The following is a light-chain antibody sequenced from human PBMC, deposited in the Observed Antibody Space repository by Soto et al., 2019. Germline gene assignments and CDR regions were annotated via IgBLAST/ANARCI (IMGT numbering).Light chain of an antibody. CDR1: QSLLHSNGYNY. Sequence: DIVMTQSPLSLPVTPGEPASISCRSSQSLLHSNGYNYLDWYLQKPGQSPQLLIYLGSNRSSGVPDRFSGSGSGTDFTLKISRVEAEDVGVYYCMQALQTPMTFGQRTKVDIK. CDR3: MQALQTPMT. J-gene: IGKJ1*01. CDR2: LGS. V-gene: IGKV2-28*01.